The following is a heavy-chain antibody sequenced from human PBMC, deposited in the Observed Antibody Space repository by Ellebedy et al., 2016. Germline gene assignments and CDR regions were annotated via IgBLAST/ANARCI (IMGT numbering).Heavy chain of an antibody. Sequence: GESLKISCTASGLNFNTFFMSWVRQAPGKGLEWVSTISAGSDTTRLADSVKGRFTISRDSSKNSVYLRMNNLRVEDTAVYYCRQGHYADLWGQGTRVTVSS. CDR1: GLNFNTFF. CDR2: ISAGSDTT. V-gene: IGHV3-23*01. D-gene: IGHD4-17*01. J-gene: IGHJ4*02. CDR3: RQGHYADL.